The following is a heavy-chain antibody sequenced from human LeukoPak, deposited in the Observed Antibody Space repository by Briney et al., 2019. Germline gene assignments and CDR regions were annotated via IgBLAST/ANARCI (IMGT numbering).Heavy chain of an antibody. V-gene: IGHV1-8*03. Sequence: VASVKVSCKASGYTFTSYGINWVRQATGQGLEWMGWMNPNSGNTGYAQKFQGRVTITRNTSISTAYMELSSLRSEDTAVYYCARGPYYDFWSGSGYYYYYMDVWGKGTTVTVSS. D-gene: IGHD3-3*01. CDR2: MNPNSGNT. J-gene: IGHJ6*03. CDR1: GYTFTSYG. CDR3: ARGPYYDFWSGSGYYYYYMDV.